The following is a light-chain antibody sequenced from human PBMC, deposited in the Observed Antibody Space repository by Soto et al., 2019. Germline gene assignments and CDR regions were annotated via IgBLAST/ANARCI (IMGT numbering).Light chain of an antibody. CDR2: DTS. J-gene: IGKJ2*01. V-gene: IGKV3-20*01. CDR1: QSASDSY. Sequence: EIVLTQSPGTLSLSPGERATLSCRASQSASDSYLGWYQQKPGQAPRLLIYDTSNRATGIPDRFSGSGSGTDFTLTISRLEPEDFAVYYCQQYGNSPPYTFGQGTKLEIK. CDR3: QQYGNSPPYT.